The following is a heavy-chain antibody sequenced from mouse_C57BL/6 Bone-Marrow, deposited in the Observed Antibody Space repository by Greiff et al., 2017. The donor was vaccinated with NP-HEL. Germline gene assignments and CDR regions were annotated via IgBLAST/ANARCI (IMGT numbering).Heavy chain of an antibody. CDR3: ARALYYDYDGDYFDY. J-gene: IGHJ2*01. CDR2: INYDGSST. D-gene: IGHD2-4*01. CDR1: GFTFSDYY. V-gene: IGHV5-16*01. Sequence: EVQVVESEGGLVQPGSSMKLSCTASGFTFSDYYMAWVRQVPEKGLEWVANINYDGSSTYYLDSLKSRFIISRDNAKNILYLQMSSLKSEDTATYYCARALYYDYDGDYFDYWGQGTTLTVSS.